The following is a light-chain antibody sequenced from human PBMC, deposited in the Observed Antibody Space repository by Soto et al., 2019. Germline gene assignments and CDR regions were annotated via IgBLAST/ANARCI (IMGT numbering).Light chain of an antibody. J-gene: IGKJ2*01. Sequence: EIVLTQSPATLSVSPGERATLSCRASQSVSSNLAWYQQKHGQAPRLLIYDTSSRATGLPARFSGSGYGTESTITISSLQSEDIAVYHCQQYNSGPPHTFGQGTNVEIQ. CDR3: QQYNSGPPHT. V-gene: IGKV3-15*01. CDR1: QSVSSN. CDR2: DTS.